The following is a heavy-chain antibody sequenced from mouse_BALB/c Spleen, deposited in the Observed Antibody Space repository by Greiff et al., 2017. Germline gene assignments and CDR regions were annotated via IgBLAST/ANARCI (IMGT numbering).Heavy chain of an antibody. CDR1: GFNIKDTY. D-gene: IGHD2-1*01. CDR3: ARGGYYGNYVGWYFDV. J-gene: IGHJ1*01. Sequence: EVQLQQSGAELVKPGASVKLSCTASGFNIKDTYMHWVKQRPEQGLEWIGRIDPANGNTKYDPKFQGKATITADTSSNTAYLQLSSLTSEDTAVYYCARGGYYGNYVGWYFDVWGAGTTVTVSS. V-gene: IGHV14-3*02. CDR2: IDPANGNT.